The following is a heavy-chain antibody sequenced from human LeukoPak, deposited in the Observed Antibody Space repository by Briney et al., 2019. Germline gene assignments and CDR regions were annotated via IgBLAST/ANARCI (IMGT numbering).Heavy chain of an antibody. CDR1: GGSISSSSYY. J-gene: IGHJ5*02. Sequence: SETLSLTCTVSGGSISSSSYYWGWIRQPPGKGLEWLGEGNHNGGTKYNPSLKSRVTISADSSRNQSSLKLTSVTAADTAVYHCAKNGQSGFSFDPWGQGTLVTVSS. V-gene: IGHV4-39*07. D-gene: IGHD1-26*01. CDR3: AKNGQSGFSFDP. CDR2: GNHNGGT.